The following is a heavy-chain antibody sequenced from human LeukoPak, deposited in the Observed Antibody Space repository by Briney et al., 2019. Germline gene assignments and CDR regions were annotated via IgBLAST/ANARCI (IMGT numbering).Heavy chain of an antibody. V-gene: IGHV4-59*01. CDR2: IYYSGST. CDR1: GGSISSYY. J-gene: IGHJ4*02. Sequence: SETLSLTCTGSGGSISSYYWSWIRQPPGKGLEWIGYIYYSGSTNYNPSLKSRVTISVDTSKNQFSLKLSSVTAADTAVYYCARGPHDYIDYWGQGTLVTVSS. CDR3: ARGPHDYIDY.